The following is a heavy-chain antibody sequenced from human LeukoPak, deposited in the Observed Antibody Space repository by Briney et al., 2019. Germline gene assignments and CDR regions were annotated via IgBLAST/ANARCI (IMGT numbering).Heavy chain of an antibody. J-gene: IGHJ4*02. Sequence: GGSLRLSCAASGFTFSSYAMHWVRQAPGKGLEWVAVISYDGSNKYYADSVKGRFTISRDNSKNTLYLQMNSLRAEDTAVYYCAKESSPYYYDSSGYYYDYWGQGTLVTVSS. D-gene: IGHD3-22*01. CDR3: AKESSPYYYDSSGYYYDY. CDR2: ISYDGSNK. CDR1: GFTFSSYA. V-gene: IGHV3-30-3*01.